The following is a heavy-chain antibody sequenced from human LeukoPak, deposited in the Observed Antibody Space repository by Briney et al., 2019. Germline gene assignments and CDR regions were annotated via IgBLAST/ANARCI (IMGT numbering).Heavy chain of an antibody. CDR2: IYSGGST. CDR3: AKSWGYTRPYYNYMDV. CDR1: GFTVSSNY. V-gene: IGHV3-53*01. J-gene: IGHJ6*03. Sequence: PGGSLRLSCAASGFTVSSNYMSWVRQAPGKGLEWVSVIYSGGSTYYAYSVQGRFTISRDNSKNTLSLQMNGLRPEDTAVYYCAKSWGYTRPYYNYMDVWGKGTTVTVSS. D-gene: IGHD3-16*02.